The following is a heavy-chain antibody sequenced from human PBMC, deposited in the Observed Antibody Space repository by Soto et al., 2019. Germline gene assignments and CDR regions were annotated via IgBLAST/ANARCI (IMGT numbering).Heavy chain of an antibody. CDR1: GGSFSGYY. J-gene: IGHJ4*02. D-gene: IGHD3-10*01. V-gene: IGHV4-34*01. CDR3: ARGHGITMVRGAHRGLAAY. CDR2: INHSGST. Sequence: QVQLQQWGAGLLKPSETLSLTCAVYGGSFSGYYWSWIRQPPGKGLEWIGEINHSGSTNYNPSLKSRVTISVDTSKNQFSLKLSSVTAADTAVYYCARGHGITMVRGAHRGLAAYWGQGTLVTVSS.